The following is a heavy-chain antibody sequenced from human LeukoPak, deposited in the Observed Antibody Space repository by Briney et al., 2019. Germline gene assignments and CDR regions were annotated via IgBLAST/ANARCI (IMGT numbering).Heavy chain of an antibody. D-gene: IGHD3-3*01. V-gene: IGHV3-74*01. J-gene: IGHJ6*02. Sequence: GGSLRLSCAASGYTFGSYWMYWVRQAPGKGLVWVSRINNDGSSTIYADSVKGRFTISRDNAKNTLYLQMNSLRAEDTAVYYCAKGVHDFWSGSYYGMDVWGQGTTVTVSS. CDR3: AKGVHDFWSGSYYGMDV. CDR2: INNDGSST. CDR1: GYTFGSYW.